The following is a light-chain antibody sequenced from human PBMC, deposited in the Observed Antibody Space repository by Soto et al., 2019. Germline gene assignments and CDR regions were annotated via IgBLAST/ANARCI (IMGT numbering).Light chain of an antibody. V-gene: IGKV3-20*01. J-gene: IGKJ1*01. CDR3: QQYGNSPT. CDR1: QSVSSSY. Sequence: EIVLTQSPGTLSLSPGERAILSCRSSQSVSSSYLAWYQQKPGQAPRLLIYDASNRATGIPDRFSGSGSGTDFTLTISRLEPEDFAVYYCQQYGNSPTFGQGTKVEIK. CDR2: DAS.